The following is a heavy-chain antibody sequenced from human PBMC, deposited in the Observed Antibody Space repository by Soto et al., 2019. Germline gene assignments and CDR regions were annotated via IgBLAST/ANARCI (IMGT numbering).Heavy chain of an antibody. V-gene: IGHV4-59*01. CDR1: GGSISSYY. CDR2: IYYSGST. J-gene: IGHJ4*02. Sequence: QVQLQESGPGLVKPSETLSLTCTVSGGSISSYYWSWIRQPPGKGLEWIGYIYYSGSTNYNPSLKSRVTISVDTSKNQFSLKLSSVTAADTAVYYCARGAAALGYWGQGTLVTVSS. CDR3: ARGAAALGY. D-gene: IGHD6-13*01.